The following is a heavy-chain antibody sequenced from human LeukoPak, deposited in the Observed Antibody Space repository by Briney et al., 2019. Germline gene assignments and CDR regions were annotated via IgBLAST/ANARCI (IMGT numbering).Heavy chain of an antibody. V-gene: IGHV3-74*01. J-gene: IGHJ2*01. CDR3: ARDSNTDWYFDL. CDR2: INNDGRST. D-gene: IGHD2-8*02. Sequence: GGSLRLSCAASGFTFSSHWVHWVRQAPGKGLVWVSHINNDGRSTRYADSVKGRFTISRDNAKNTVYLQMNSLRAEDTAVYYCARDSNTDWYFDLWGRGTLVTVSS. CDR1: GFTFSSHW.